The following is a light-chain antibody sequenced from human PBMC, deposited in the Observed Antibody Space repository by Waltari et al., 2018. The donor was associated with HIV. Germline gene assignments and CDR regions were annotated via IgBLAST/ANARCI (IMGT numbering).Light chain of an antibody. J-gene: IGLJ2*01. CDR1: SPNIGSNT. V-gene: IGLV1-44*01. Sequence: QSVLTRPPSASGTPGQRVTISCSGSSPNIGSNTVNWYQQLPGTAPKLLIYSNNQRPSGVPDRFSGSKSGTSASLAISGLQSEDEADYYCAAWDDSLNGVVFGGGTKLTVL. CDR2: SNN. CDR3: AAWDDSLNGVV.